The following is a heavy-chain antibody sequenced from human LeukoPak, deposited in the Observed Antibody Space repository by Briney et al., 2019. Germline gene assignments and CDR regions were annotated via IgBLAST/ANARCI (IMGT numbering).Heavy chain of an antibody. Sequence: GGSLRLSCAASGFTFDDYGMTWVRQAPGKGLEWVSGTNWNGGSTGYADSVKGRFTISRDNAKNSLSLQMDSLRAEDTAVYYCARVRSGSLDYWGQGTLATVSS. CDR3: ARVRSGSLDY. J-gene: IGHJ4*02. D-gene: IGHD1-26*01. CDR2: TNWNGGST. V-gene: IGHV3-20*04. CDR1: GFTFDDYG.